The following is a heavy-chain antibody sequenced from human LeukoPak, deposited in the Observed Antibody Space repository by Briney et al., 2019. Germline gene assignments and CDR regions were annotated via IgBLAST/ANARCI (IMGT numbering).Heavy chain of an antibody. Sequence: GRSLRLSCAASGFTFDDYAMHWVRQGPGKGLEWVSGISWNSGSVGYADSVKGRFTISRDNAKNSLYLQMNSLRAEDTALYYCVKDSCSSTSCYTYDYWGQGTLVTVSS. V-gene: IGHV3-9*01. D-gene: IGHD2-2*02. CDR2: ISWNSGSV. J-gene: IGHJ4*02. CDR3: VKDSCSSTSCYTYDY. CDR1: GFTFDDYA.